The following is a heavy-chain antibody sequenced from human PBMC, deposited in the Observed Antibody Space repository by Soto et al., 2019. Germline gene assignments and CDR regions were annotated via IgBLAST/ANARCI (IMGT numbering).Heavy chain of an antibody. Sequence: SETLSLTCAVSGGSISSGGYSWSWIRQPPGKGLEWIGYIYHSGTTYYNPSLKSRVTMSVDRSNNQFSLKLTSVTAADTAVYYCARGREPIYFDYWGQGTLVTVSS. D-gene: IGHD1-26*01. CDR3: ARGREPIYFDY. CDR1: GGSISSGGYS. J-gene: IGHJ4*02. CDR2: IYHSGTT. V-gene: IGHV4-30-2*01.